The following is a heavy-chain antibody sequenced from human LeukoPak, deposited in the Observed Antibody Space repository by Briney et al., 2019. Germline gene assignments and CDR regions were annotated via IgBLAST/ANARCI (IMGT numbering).Heavy chain of an antibody. CDR1: GFTFSSYW. CDR2: IKQDGSEK. D-gene: IGHD5-18*01. V-gene: IGHV3-7*01. CDR3: AGALIQLYAFLDY. J-gene: IGHJ4*02. Sequence: GGSLRLSCAASGFTFSSYWMSWVRQAPGKGLEWVANIKQDGSEKYYVDSVKGRFTISRDNAKNSLYLQMNSLRAEDTAVYYCAGALIQLYAFLDYWGQGTLVTVSS.